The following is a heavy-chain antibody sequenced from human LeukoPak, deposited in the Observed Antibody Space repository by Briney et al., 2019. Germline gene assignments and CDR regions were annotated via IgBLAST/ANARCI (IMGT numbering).Heavy chain of an antibody. CDR1: GFTVSNYW. Sequence: GGSLRLSCVASGFTVSNYWMNWVRQAPGKGREWVANIKEDGSEKDYVDPVKGRFTISRDNTKNSLYLQMTSLRAEDTAVYYCARVGLGVGSGRKASGFDPWGQGTLVTVSS. D-gene: IGHD3-10*01. CDR2: IKEDGSEK. V-gene: IGHV3-7*01. J-gene: IGHJ5*02. CDR3: ARVGLGVGSGRKASGFDP.